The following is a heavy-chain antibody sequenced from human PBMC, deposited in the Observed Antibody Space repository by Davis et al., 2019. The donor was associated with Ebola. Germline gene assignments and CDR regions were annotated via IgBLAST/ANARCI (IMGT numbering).Heavy chain of an antibody. V-gene: IGHV4-39*01. CDR2: IYYSGST. D-gene: IGHD3-22*01. J-gene: IGHJ3*02. CDR3: ASEDRI. Sequence: TFSSYAMSWVRQAPGKGLEWIGSIYYSGSTYYNPSLKSRVTISVDTSKNQFSLKLSSVTAADTAVYYCASEDRIWGQGTMVTVSS. CDR1: TFSSYA.